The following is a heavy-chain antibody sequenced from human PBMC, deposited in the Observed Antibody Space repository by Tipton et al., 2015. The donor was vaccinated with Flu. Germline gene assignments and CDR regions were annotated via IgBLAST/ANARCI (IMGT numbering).Heavy chain of an antibody. CDR1: GFTFSTYG. D-gene: IGHD4-11*01. CDR3: AKDTSVSKWPMYIDY. V-gene: IGHV3-30*18. Sequence: SLRLSCVASGFTFSTYGMHWVRQAPGKGLEWVAIISYDGSIRYYADSMKGRFTISRDNSKNTLYLQMTSLRAEDTAVYYCAKDTSVSKWPMYIDYWGQGTLVTVSS. J-gene: IGHJ4*02. CDR2: ISYDGSIR.